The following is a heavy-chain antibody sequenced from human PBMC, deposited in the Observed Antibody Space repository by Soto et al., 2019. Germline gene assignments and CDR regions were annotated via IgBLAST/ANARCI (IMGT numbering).Heavy chain of an antibody. CDR1: GGTFSSYA. CDR3: ARGSPVVVVAAAYYYYGMDV. CDR2: IIPIFGTA. J-gene: IGHJ6*02. V-gene: IGHV1-69*13. D-gene: IGHD2-15*01. Sequence: SVKVSCKASGGTFSSYAISWVRQAPGQGLEWMGGIIPIFGTANYAQKFQGRVTITADESTSTAYMELSSLRSEDTAVYYCARGSPVVVVAAAYYYYGMDVWGQGTTVTVSS.